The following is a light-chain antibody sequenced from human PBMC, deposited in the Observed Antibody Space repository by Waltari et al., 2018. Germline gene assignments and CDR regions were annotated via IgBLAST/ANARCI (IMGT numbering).Light chain of an antibody. CDR2: DLS. CDR1: SSAVGGSNY. Sequence: QSALTQPRSVSGSPGQSVTISCPGTSSAVGGSNYVSWYQHPPGKAPKLMIYDLSKRPSGVPDRFSGSKSGNTASLTISGLQAEDEADYYCCSYAGGYTWVFGGGTKLTVL. CDR3: CSYAGGYTWV. J-gene: IGLJ3*02. V-gene: IGLV2-11*01.